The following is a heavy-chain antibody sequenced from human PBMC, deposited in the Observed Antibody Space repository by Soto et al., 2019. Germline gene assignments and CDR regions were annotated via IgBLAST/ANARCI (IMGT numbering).Heavy chain of an antibody. V-gene: IGHV3-21*01. CDR1: GFTFSSNA. J-gene: IGHJ4*02. D-gene: IGHD5-12*01. CDR3: LRRNIVATTKLLDY. CDR2: ISSGGSCI. Sequence: GGSLRLSCAASGFTFSSNAMSWVRQAPGKGLEWVSFISSGGSCIYYADSVKGRFTISRDNAKNSLYLQMNSLRAEDTAVYYCLRRNIVATTKLLDYRAQRTLVTGSS.